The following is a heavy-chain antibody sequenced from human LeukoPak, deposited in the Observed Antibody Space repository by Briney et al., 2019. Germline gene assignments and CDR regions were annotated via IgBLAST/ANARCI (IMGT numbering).Heavy chain of an antibody. J-gene: IGHJ6*02. V-gene: IGHV3-30*04. CDR2: ISYHGSDD. Sequence: PGTSLRLSCAASGSTFSAYAMHWARQAPGKGLEWVAVISYHGSDDYYADSVKGRFTISRDNSKNTLFLQMSSLRDEDTAVYYCARDKPDGYNNYYYYYGMDVWGQGTTVTVSS. CDR3: ARDKPDGYNNYYYYYGMDV. D-gene: IGHD5-24*01. CDR1: GSTFSAYA.